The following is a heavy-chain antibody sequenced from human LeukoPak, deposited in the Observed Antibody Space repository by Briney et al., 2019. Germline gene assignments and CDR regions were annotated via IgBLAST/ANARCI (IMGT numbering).Heavy chain of an antibody. CDR2: IYTSGST. CDR3: ALSDWLSPSYFDY. D-gene: IGHD3-9*01. J-gene: IGHJ4*02. V-gene: IGHV4-4*07. Sequence: SETLSLTCTVSGGSLSSYYWSWIRQPAGKGLEWIGRIYTSGSTYYNPSLKSRVTMSVDTSKNQFSLRLSSVTAADTAVYYCALSDWLSPSYFDYWGQGTLVTVSS. CDR1: GGSLSSYY.